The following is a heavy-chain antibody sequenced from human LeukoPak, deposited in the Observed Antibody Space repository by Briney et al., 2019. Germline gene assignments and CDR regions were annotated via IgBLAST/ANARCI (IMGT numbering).Heavy chain of an antibody. J-gene: IGHJ5*02. CDR3: ARAFSSSWLEARLFDP. CDR1: GGSVSIGSYY. CDR2: IYYSGST. V-gene: IGHV4-61*01. Sequence: SETLSLTCTVSGGSVSIGSYYWSWIRQPPGKGMEWIGYIYYSGSTNYNPSLKSRVTISVDTSKNQFSLKLSSVTAADTAVYYCARAFSSSWLEARLFDPWGQGTLVTVSS. D-gene: IGHD6-13*01.